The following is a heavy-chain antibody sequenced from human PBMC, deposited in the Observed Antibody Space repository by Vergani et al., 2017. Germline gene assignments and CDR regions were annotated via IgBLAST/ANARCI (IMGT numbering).Heavy chain of an antibody. V-gene: IGHV2-5*04. D-gene: IGHD1-7*01. J-gene: IGHJ6*03. CDR1: GFSLNTRGVS. CDR2: IYWNDDQ. Sequence: QITLKESGPTLVKPTQTLTLTCTFSGFSLNTRGVSVAWIRQPPGKALDWLAHIYWNDDQHYRPSLNNRVTITKDTSKNQVVLTMTNMVYVDTGTYYCGYRSTECGTTVCFYPFYYYDYMDVWGKGTTVTVSS. CDR3: GYRSTECGTTVCFYPFYYYDYMDV.